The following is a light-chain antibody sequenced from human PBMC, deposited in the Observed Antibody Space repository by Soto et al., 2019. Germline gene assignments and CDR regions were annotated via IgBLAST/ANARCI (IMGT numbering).Light chain of an antibody. V-gene: IGLV4-69*01. J-gene: IGLJ2*01. CDR3: QTWGTAPL. Sequence: QAVVTQSPSASASLGASVKLACTLSNGRYSFAIAWHQQKPSKGPRYLMKLNIDGTHRKGDGIPDRFSGSRSGTESYLTISSLQSDDEADYYCQTWGTAPLFGGGTKVTVL. CDR2: LNIDGTH. CDR1: NGRYSFA.